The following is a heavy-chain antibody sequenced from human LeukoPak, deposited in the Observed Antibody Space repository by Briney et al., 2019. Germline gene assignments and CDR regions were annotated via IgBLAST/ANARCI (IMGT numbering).Heavy chain of an antibody. V-gene: IGHV3-23*01. CDR2: ISHGDEST. J-gene: IGHJ4*02. Sequence: GGSLRLSCAASESTVRDHAISWVRQAPGKGLEWVSVISHGDESTYYADSVKGRFTVFRDKFIDTLYLHMSSLRVEDSALYFCVRDGAQPGYYFDFWGQGSLVTVSS. D-gene: IGHD1-26*01. CDR1: ESTVRDHA. CDR3: VRDGAQPGYYFDF.